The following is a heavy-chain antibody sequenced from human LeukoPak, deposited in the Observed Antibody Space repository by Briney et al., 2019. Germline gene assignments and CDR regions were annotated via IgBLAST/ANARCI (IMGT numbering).Heavy chain of an antibody. V-gene: IGHV3-48*03. CDR1: GFTFSSYE. D-gene: IGHD6-13*01. CDR2: ISSSGSTI. Sequence: GGSLRLSCAASGFTFSSYEMNWVRQGPGKGLEWVSYISSSGSTIYYADSVKGRFTISRDSAKISLYLQMNSLRAEDTAIYYCARVVLPAAGFDCWGQGTLVTVSS. J-gene: IGHJ4*02. CDR3: ARVVLPAAGFDC.